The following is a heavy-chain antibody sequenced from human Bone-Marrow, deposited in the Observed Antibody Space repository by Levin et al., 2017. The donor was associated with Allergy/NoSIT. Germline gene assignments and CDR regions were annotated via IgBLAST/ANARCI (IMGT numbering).Heavy chain of an antibody. CDR3: ARVVRTVAAGETDY. CDR2: ISGGGTAM. CDR1: GFTFSDYY. J-gene: IGHJ4*02. D-gene: IGHD6-19*01. Sequence: GGSLRLSCAASGFTFSDYYMSWFRQAPGKGLEWVSYISGGGTAMSYADSVKGRFPISRDNTKNSLYLQMNSLRAEDTAVYYCARVVRTVAAGETDYWGQGTLVTVSS. V-gene: IGHV3-11*01.